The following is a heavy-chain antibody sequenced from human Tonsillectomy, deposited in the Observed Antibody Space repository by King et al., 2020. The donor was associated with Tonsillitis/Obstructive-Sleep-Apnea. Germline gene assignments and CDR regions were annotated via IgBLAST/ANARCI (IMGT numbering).Heavy chain of an antibody. V-gene: IGHV3-9*01. D-gene: IGHD5-12*01. J-gene: IGHJ4*02. CDR3: AKDKSGYDSNVDY. CDR2: ISWNSGSI. CDR1: GFTFDDYA. Sequence: VQLVESGGGLVQPGRSLRLSCAASGFTFDDYAMHWVRQAPGKGLEWVSGISWNSGSIDYADSVKGRFTISRDNAKNSLYLQMNSLRAEDTALYYCAKDKSGYDSNVDYWGQGTLVTVSS.